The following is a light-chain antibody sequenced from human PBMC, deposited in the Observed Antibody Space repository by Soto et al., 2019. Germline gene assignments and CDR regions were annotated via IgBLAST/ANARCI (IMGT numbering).Light chain of an antibody. Sequence: QSALAQPASVSGSPGQSITISCTGTSSDIGGYNSVSWYQQHPDKAPKLMIYDVNERPSGVPDRFSGSKSGNTASLTISGLQAEDEADYYCCSYAGSPYVFGTGTKVTVL. CDR3: CSYAGSPYV. V-gene: IGLV2-11*01. J-gene: IGLJ1*01. CDR2: DVN. CDR1: SSDIGGYNS.